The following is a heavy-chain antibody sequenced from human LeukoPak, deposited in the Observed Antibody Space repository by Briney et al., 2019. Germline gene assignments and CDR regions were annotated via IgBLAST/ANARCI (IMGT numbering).Heavy chain of an antibody. CDR2: TYYRSKRYH. Sequence: SQALSLTCAISGDSVSSNSVAWNWIRQSPSRGLEWLGRTYYRSKRYHDYVVAVKSRITINPDTSKNQFSLQLNSVTPEDTAVYYCARGLSVTGYYFDFWGQGTLVTVSS. CDR1: GDSVSSNSVA. V-gene: IGHV6-1*01. D-gene: IGHD2-21*02. CDR3: ARGLSVTGYYFDF. J-gene: IGHJ4*02.